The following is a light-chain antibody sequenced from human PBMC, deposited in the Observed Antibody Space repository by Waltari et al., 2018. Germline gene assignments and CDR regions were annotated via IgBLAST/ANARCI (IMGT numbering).Light chain of an antibody. CDR3: NSRDRSGNYLGV. J-gene: IGLJ2*01. CDR2: GKN. CDR1: RLRSYY. Sequence: SSELTQDPAVSVALGQTVRITCQGDRLRSYYASWYQQKAGQAPVLVIYGKNSRPSGSPDRFSGSTSGNTASLTITGAQAEDEADYYYNSRDRSGNYLGVFGGGTKLTVL. V-gene: IGLV3-19*01.